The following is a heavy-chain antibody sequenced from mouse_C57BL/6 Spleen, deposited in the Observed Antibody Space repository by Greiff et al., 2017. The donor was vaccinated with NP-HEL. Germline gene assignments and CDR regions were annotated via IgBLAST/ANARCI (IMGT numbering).Heavy chain of an antibody. Sequence: EVQLVESGEGLVKPGGSLKLSCAASGFTFSSYAMSWVRQTPEKRLEWVAYISSGGDYIYHADTVKGRFTISRDNARNTLYLQISSLKSEDTAMYYCTRDRPYYSNFYAMDYWGQGTSVTVSS. J-gene: IGHJ4*01. CDR2: ISSGGDYI. V-gene: IGHV5-9-1*02. D-gene: IGHD2-5*01. CDR3: TRDRPYYSNFYAMDY. CDR1: GFTFSSYA.